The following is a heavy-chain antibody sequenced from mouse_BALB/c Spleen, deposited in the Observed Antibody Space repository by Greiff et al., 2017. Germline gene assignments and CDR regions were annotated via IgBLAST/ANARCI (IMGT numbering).Heavy chain of an antibody. J-gene: IGHJ3*01. CDR2: IYPGDGDT. D-gene: IGHD2-1*01. CDR1: GYAFSSSW. CDR3: ARRGLWGNYGFAD. Sequence: QVQLQQSGPELVKPGASVKISCKASGYAFSSSWMNWVKQRPGQGLEWIGRIYPGDGDTNYNGKFKGKATLTADKSSRTAYMQLSSLTSVDSAVYFCARRGLWGNYGFADWGQGTLVTVSA. V-gene: IGHV1-82*01.